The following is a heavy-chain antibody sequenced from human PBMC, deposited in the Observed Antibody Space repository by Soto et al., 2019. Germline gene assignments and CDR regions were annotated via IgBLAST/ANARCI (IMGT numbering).Heavy chain of an antibody. V-gene: IGHV1-46*03. D-gene: IGHD2-21*02. CDR3: ARGVNELESATRDIVVVTAIPRYYYGMDV. J-gene: IGHJ6*02. CDR1: GYTFTSYY. CDR2: INPSGGST. Sequence: ASVKVSCKASGYTFTSYYMHWVRQAPGQGLEWMGIINPSGGSTSYAQKFQGRVTMTRDTSTSTVYMELSSLRSEDTAVYYCARGVNELESATRDIVVVTAIPRYYYGMDVWGQGTTVTVSS.